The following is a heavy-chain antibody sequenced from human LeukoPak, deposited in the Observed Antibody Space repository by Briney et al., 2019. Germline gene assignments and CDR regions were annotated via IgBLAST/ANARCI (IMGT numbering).Heavy chain of an antibody. Sequence: AGGSLRLSCAGSGFTFSSYTIHWVRQAPGKGLEWVSVIYSGGSTYYADSVKGRFTISRDNSKNTLYLQMNSLRAEDTAVYYCARDGFSSGYPYDAFDIWGQGTMVTVSS. CDR1: GFTFSSYT. J-gene: IGHJ3*02. V-gene: IGHV3-53*01. CDR3: ARDGFSSGYPYDAFDI. CDR2: IYSGGST. D-gene: IGHD3-22*01.